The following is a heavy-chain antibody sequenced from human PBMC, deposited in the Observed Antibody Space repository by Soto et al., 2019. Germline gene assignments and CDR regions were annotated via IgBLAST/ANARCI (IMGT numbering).Heavy chain of an antibody. CDR1: GYTFTSYD. J-gene: IGHJ4*02. V-gene: IGHV1-8*01. D-gene: IGHD3-10*01. CDR2: MTPNSGNT. CDR3: ARNYYGSGTFDY. Sequence: QVQLVQSGAEVKKPGASVKVSCKASGYTFTSYDINWVRQATGQGLEWVGWMTPNSGNTGFAQKFQGRVTMTRDTXXXXAYXXXSXLXSEXTAXYYCARNYYGSGTFDYWGQGTLVTVSS.